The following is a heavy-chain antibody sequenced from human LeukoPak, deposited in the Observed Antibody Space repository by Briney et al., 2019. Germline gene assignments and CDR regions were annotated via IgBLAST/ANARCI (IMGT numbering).Heavy chain of an antibody. CDR1: GYILTRNW. Sequence: PGESLKISCKISGYILTRNWIGWVRQVPGKGLEWMGLVYPGDYSDTKYSPSFQGQVTFSVDKSISTAYLQWSSLKASDTAMYYCARFGYTSGLDYWGQGTLVTVSS. V-gene: IGHV5-51*01. J-gene: IGHJ4*02. CDR2: VYPGDYSDT. D-gene: IGHD6-25*01. CDR3: ARFGYTSGLDY.